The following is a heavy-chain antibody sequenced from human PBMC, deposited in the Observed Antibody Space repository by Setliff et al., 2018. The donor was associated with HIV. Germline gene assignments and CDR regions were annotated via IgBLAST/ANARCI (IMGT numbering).Heavy chain of an antibody. CDR3: ARDEGPDRTGYYYDSSGYYNY. CDR2: ISGSGDST. V-gene: IGHV3-23*01. CDR1: GFTFSYHA. D-gene: IGHD3-22*01. Sequence: PGGSLRLSCAASGFTFSYHAMTWVRQAPGKGLEWVSGISGSGDSTFYADSVKGRFTISRDNSKNTLSLQMNDLRAEDTALYYCARDEGPDRTGYYYDSSGYYNYWGQGTLVTVSS. J-gene: IGHJ4*02.